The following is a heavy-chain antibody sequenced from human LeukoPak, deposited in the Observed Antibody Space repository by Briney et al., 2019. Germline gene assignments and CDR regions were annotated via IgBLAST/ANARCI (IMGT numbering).Heavy chain of an antibody. V-gene: IGHV3-21*01. D-gene: IGHD2-2*01. Sequence: GGSQRLSCAASGFTFSSYSMNWVRQAPGKGLEWVSSISSSSSYIYYADSVKGRFTISRDNAKNSLYLQMNSLRAEDTAVYYCARGGDHCSSTSCFLYYYGMDVWGKGTTVTVSS. CDR1: GFTFSSYS. CDR3: ARGGDHCSSTSCFLYYYGMDV. CDR2: ISSSSSYI. J-gene: IGHJ6*04.